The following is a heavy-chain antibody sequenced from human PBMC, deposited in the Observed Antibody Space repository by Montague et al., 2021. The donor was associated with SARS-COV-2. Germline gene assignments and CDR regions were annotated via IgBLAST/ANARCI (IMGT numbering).Heavy chain of an antibody. V-gene: IGHV4-39*01. Sequence: ETLSLTCTVSGGSISSSSYYWGRIRQPPGKGLEWIGSIYYSGSTYYNPSLKSRVTISVDTSKNQFSLKLSSVTAADTAVYYCARQENSSGWFKPDAFDIWGQGTMVTVSS. CDR3: ARQENSSGWFKPDAFDI. J-gene: IGHJ3*02. CDR2: IYYSGST. D-gene: IGHD6-19*01. CDR1: GGSISSSSYY.